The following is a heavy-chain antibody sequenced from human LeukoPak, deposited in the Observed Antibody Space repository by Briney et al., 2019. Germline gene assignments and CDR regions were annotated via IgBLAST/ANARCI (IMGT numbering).Heavy chain of an antibody. CDR2: ISSSSSTI. D-gene: IGHD5-12*01. CDR1: GFTFSRYS. CDR3: ARDDSYDGSRYFDY. V-gene: IGHV3-48*02. Sequence: GGSLRLSCAASGFTFSRYSMTWVRQAPGKGLEWVSYISSSSSTIYYADSVKGRFTISRDNAKNSLYLQMNSLRDEDTAVYYCARDDSYDGSRYFDYWGQGTLVTVSS. J-gene: IGHJ4*02.